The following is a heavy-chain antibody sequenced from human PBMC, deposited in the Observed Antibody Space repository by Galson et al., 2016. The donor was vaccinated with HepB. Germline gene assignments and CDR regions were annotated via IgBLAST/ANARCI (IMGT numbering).Heavy chain of an antibody. Sequence: SLRLSCAASGFTFSSYGMNWVRQAPGKGLEWVADIWYDGSGKHYADSVKGRFIISRDNSKNTLHLQMNSLRAEDTAIYYCAREYNYGSDYWGQGALVTVSS. V-gene: IGHV3-33*01. CDR2: IWYDGSGK. D-gene: IGHD5-18*01. CDR3: AREYNYGSDY. J-gene: IGHJ4*02. CDR1: GFTFSSYG.